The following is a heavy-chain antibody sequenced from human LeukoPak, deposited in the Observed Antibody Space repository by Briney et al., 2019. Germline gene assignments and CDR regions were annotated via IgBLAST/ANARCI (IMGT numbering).Heavy chain of an antibody. CDR1: GFTFHFYS. D-gene: IGHD3-22*01. V-gene: IGHV3-48*04. CDR2: ISSRSSTI. J-gene: IGHJ3*02. CDR3: ATSHIDSSGYYYLGAFDI. Sequence: GGSLRLSCAASGFTFHFYSMTWVRQAPGKGLEWVSYISSRSSTIYYTDSVKGRFTVSRDNAKNSLYLHMNSLRAEDAAVYYCATSHIDSSGYYYLGAFDIWGQGTMVTVSS.